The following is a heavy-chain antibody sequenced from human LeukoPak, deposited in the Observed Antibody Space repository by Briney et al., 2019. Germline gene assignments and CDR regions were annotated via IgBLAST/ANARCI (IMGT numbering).Heavy chain of an antibody. D-gene: IGHD3-3*01. CDR3: ARWNYDFWSGYYSFDY. Sequence: SETLSLTCAVYGGSFSGYYWSWIRQPPGKGLEWTGEINHSGSTNYNPSLKSRVTISVDTSKNQFSLKLSSVTAADTAVYYCARWNYDFWSGYYSFDYWGQGTLVTVSS. CDR2: INHSGST. CDR1: GGSFSGYY. J-gene: IGHJ4*02. V-gene: IGHV4-34*01.